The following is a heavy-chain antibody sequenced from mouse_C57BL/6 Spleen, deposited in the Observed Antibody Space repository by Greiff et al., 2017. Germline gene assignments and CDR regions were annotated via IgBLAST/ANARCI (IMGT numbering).Heavy chain of an antibody. J-gene: IGHJ1*03. D-gene: IGHD2-3*01. V-gene: IGHV2-9-1*01. Sequence: VMLVESGPGLVAPSQSLSITCTVSGFSLTSYAISWVRQPPGKGLEWLGVIWTGGGTNYNSALKSRLSISKDNSKSQVFLKMNSLQTDDTARYYCARRGEIYDGYYGWYFDVWGTGTTVTVSS. CDR1: GFSLTSYA. CDR3: ARRGEIYDGYYGWYFDV. CDR2: IWTGGGT.